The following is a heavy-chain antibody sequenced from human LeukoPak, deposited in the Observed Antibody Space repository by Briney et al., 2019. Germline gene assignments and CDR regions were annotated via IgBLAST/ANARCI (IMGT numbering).Heavy chain of an antibody. CDR3: AKESPNYYYYMDV. Sequence: SGGSPRLSCAASGFTFDDYAMHWVRQAPGKGLEWVSGISWNSGSIGYADSVKGRFTSSRDNAKNSLYLQMNSLRAEDTALYYCAKESPNYYYYMDVWGKGTTVTISS. J-gene: IGHJ6*03. CDR1: GFTFDDYA. CDR2: ISWNSGSI. V-gene: IGHV3-9*01.